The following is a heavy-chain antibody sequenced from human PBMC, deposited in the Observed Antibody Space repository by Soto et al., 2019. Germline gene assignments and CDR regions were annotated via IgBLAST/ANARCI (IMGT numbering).Heavy chain of an antibody. CDR2: ISGSGSST. V-gene: IGHV3-23*01. J-gene: IGHJ6*02. CDR3: AKDLGNKNDYYYYGMDV. D-gene: IGHD1-26*01. CDR1: GFTFSNYW. Sequence: GGSLRLSCAASGFTFSNYWMSWVLQVPGQGLEWVSTISGSGSSTYYADSVKGRFTISRDNSKNTLYLQMNSLRAEDTAVYYCAKDLGNKNDYYYYGMDVWGQGTTVTVSS.